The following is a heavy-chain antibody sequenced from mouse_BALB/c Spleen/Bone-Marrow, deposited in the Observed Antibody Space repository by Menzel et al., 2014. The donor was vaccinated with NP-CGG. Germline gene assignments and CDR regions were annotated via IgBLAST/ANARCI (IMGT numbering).Heavy chain of an antibody. CDR2: IYPGDGDT. D-gene: IGHD1-1*01. CDR3: ASRGDYSYAMDY. V-gene: IGHV1-80*01. Sequence: VNVVESGAELVRPGSSVKISCKSSGYSFSNYWMNWMKRRPGQGLEWIGQIYPGDGDTNYNGKFKGKATLTADKSSSTAYMQLSSLTSEDSAVYFCASRGDYSYAMDYWGQGTSVTVSS. J-gene: IGHJ4*01. CDR1: GYSFSNYW.